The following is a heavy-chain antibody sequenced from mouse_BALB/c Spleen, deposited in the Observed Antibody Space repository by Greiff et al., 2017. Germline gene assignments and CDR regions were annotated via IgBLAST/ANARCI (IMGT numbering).Heavy chain of an antibody. CDR1: GFTFSSYA. J-gene: IGHJ3*01. D-gene: IGHD2-4*01. CDR3: ARGEITTGPWFAY. V-gene: IGHV5-6-5*01. CDR2: ISSGGST. Sequence: EVQVVESGGGLVKPGGSLKLSCAASGFTFSSYAMSWVRQTPEKRLEWVASISSGGSTYYPDSVKGRFTISRDNARNILYLQMSSLRSEDTAMYYCARGEITTGPWFAYWGQGTLVTVSA.